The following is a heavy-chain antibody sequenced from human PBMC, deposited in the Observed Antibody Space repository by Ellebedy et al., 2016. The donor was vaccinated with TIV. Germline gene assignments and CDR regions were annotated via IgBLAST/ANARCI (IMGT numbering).Heavy chain of an antibody. D-gene: IGHD6-13*01. CDR2: INSDGSNT. J-gene: IGHJ4*02. CDR3: ARAFSSLAAAED. Sequence: GESLKISCAASGFGFRYYWLHWVRPPPGKGLLWVSRINSDGSNTSYAEYVKGRFTISKDNAKNTLYLHMNSLRAEDTAVYYCARAFSSLAAAEDWGQGTLVTVSS. V-gene: IGHV3-74*01. CDR1: GFGFRYYW.